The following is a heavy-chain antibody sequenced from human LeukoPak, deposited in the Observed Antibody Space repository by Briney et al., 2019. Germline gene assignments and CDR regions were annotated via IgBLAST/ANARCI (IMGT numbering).Heavy chain of an antibody. CDR1: GGTFSSYA. CDR2: IIPILGIA. D-gene: IGHD3-3*01. J-gene: IGHJ3*02. CDR3: TSYFWSGYWAFDI. V-gene: IGHV1-69*04. Sequence: SVKVSCKASGGTFSSYAISWVRQAPGQGLEWMGRIIPILGIANYAQKFQGRVTITADKSTSTAYMELSSLRSEDTAVFYCTSYFWSGYWAFDIWGQGTMVTVSS.